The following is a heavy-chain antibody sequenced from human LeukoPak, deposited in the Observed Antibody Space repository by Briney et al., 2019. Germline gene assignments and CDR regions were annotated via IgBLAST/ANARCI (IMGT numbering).Heavy chain of an antibody. D-gene: IGHD3-9*01. CDR3: ARDYYDILTGYSNFDY. CDR2: IYYSGST. CDR1: GGSISSYY. J-gene: IGHJ4*02. Sequence: SETLSLXCTVSGGSISSYYWSWIRQPPGKGLEWIGYIYYSGSTNYNPSLKSRVTISVDTSKNQFSLKLSSVTAADTAVYYCARDYYDILTGYSNFDYWGQGTLVTVSS. V-gene: IGHV4-59*01.